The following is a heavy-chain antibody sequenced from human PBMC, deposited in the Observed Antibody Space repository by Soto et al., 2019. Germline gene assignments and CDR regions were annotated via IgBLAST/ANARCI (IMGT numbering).Heavy chain of an antibody. CDR2: IVLGNGNT. D-gene: IGHD6-19*01. CDR3: ATRIGNIGWYWLDT. V-gene: IGHV1-58*01. J-gene: IGHJ5*02. CDR1: GFTFSSSA. Sequence: QMHLVQSGPEVKRPGTSLKVSCKASGFTFSSSAVPWVRQARGQPLEWIGWIVLGNGNTNYAQKFQQRVTITRDMSTSTAYMEVRSPTYEDTAVYYCATRIGNIGWYWLDTWGQGDLGTVSS.